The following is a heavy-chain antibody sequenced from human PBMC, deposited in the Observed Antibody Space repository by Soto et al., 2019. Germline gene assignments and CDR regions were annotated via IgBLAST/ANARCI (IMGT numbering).Heavy chain of an antibody. CDR3: ATERGGYGDGDA. CDR1: GYIFTDYG. Sequence: QVQLVQSGAEVKKPGASVKVSCKASGYIFTDYGISWVRQAPGQGLEWMGWVNIHSGDTNHAQNLQGRVTMTTDRATGTAYLELRSLILDDTAVYYFATERGGYGDGDARGQGTLVTVSS. V-gene: IGHV1-18*01. D-gene: IGHD5-18*01. CDR2: VNIHSGDT. J-gene: IGHJ5*02.